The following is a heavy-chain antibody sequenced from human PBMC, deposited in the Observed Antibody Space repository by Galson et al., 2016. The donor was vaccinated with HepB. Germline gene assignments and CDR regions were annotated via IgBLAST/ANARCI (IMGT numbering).Heavy chain of an antibody. V-gene: IGHV3-21*01. J-gene: IGHJ4*02. CDR1: GFIFSSYN. Sequence: SLRLSCAASGFIFSSYNMNWVRQAPGKGLEWVSSISSSGRYIYYADSVKGRFTISRDNSKNTLYLQMNSLRDEDTAVFYCATHAGWYGRGYFDYWGQGTLVTVSS. CDR3: ATHAGWYGRGYFDY. D-gene: IGHD2-15*01. CDR2: ISSSGRYI.